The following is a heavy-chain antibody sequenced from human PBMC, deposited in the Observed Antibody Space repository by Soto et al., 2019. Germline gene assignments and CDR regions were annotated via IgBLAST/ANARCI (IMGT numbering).Heavy chain of an antibody. CDR2: IHSSGTTI. CDR1: GFTFSRYE. CDR3: ATSSGGGGAFDF. V-gene: IGHV3-48*03. Sequence: GGSLRLSCAASGFTFSRYEMNWVRQAPGKGLEWISYIHSSGTTIYYADSVKGRFTISRDNAKNSLCLQMNSLSAEDTAVYYCATSSGGGGAFDFWGQGTMVTVSS. D-gene: IGHD3-10*01. J-gene: IGHJ3*01.